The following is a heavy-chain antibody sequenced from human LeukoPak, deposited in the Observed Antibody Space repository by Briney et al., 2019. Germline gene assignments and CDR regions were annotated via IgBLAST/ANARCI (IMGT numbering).Heavy chain of an antibody. D-gene: IGHD2-15*01. V-gene: IGHV3-53*01. CDR1: GFTVSSNY. Sequence: GGSLRLSCAASGFTVSSNYMSWVRQAPGKGLEWVSVIYSGGSTYYADSVKGRFTISRDNSKNTLYLQMNSLRAEDTAVYYCAKGAVVVVAAEFDYWGQGTLVTVSS. CDR2: IYSGGST. CDR3: AKGAVVVVAAEFDY. J-gene: IGHJ4*02.